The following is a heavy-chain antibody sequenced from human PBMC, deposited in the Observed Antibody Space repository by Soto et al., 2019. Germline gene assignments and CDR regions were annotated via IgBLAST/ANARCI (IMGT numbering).Heavy chain of an antibody. Sequence: VQLVESGGGLVKPGGSLRLSCAASGFIFSDAWMSWVRQAPGKGLEWVGRIKRKSDGGTADYAAPVKGRITISRDDSKNMLYLQMNSLKTEDTAVYYCTTISVVVVGNWGQGTLVTVSS. CDR2: IKRKSDGGTA. D-gene: IGHD2-21*01. J-gene: IGHJ4*02. CDR1: GFIFSDAW. CDR3: TTISVVVVGN. V-gene: IGHV3-15*01.